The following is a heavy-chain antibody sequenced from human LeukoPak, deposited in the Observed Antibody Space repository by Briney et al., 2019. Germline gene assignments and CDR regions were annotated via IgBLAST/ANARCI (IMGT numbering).Heavy chain of an antibody. Sequence: GSLRLSCAASGFTFSSYAMHWVRQAPGKGLEYVSAISGNGGNTYYADSLKGRFTISRDNSKNTLYLQMSSLRVEDTAVYYCVITSATGPLDYWGQGTLVTVSS. CDR3: VITSATGPLDY. J-gene: IGHJ4*02. CDR2: ISGNGGNT. CDR1: GFTFSSYA. D-gene: IGHD6-6*01. V-gene: IGHV3-64D*09.